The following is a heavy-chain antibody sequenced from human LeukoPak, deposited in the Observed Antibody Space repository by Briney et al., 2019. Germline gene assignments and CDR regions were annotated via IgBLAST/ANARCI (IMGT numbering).Heavy chain of an antibody. CDR1: NYSISNSLY. CDR3: ARGTYGYYMDV. Sequence: SEPLSPTCSGSNYSISNSLYWGWLRQPPGKGLEWIGSIYRSGSTFYNPSLKSRVTISLDTSKNQFSLKLSSVTAAATAVYFCARGTYGYYMDVWGKGTTVTVSS. D-gene: IGHD4-17*01. V-gene: IGHV4-38-2*02. J-gene: IGHJ6*03. CDR2: IYRSGST.